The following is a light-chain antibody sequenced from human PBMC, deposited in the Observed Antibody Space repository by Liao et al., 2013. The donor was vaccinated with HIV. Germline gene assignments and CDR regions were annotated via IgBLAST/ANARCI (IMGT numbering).Light chain of an antibody. CDR3: QAWDSSTAHYV. J-gene: IGLJ1*01. CDR2: QDT. Sequence: SYELTQPPSVSVSPGQTASITCSGDKLGDKYVSWYQQKPGQSPVLVISQDTKRPSGIPERFSGSNSGNTATLTISGTQAMDEADYYCQAWDSSTAHYVFGTGTKVTVL. V-gene: IGLV3-1*01. CDR1: KLGDKY.